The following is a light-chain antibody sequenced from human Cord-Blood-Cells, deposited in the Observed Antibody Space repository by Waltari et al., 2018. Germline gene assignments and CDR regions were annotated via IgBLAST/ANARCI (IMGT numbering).Light chain of an antibody. CDR1: SSNIGAGYD. CDR3: QSYDSSLSGWV. V-gene: IGLV1-40*01. J-gene: IGLJ3*02. CDR2: GTS. Sequence: QSVLTQPPSVSGAPGQRVTISCTGSSSNIGAGYDVHSYQQLPGTAPKLPIYGTSNRPSGVPDRFSGSQSGTSASLALTGLQAEDEADYYCQSYDSSLSGWVFGGGTKLTVL.